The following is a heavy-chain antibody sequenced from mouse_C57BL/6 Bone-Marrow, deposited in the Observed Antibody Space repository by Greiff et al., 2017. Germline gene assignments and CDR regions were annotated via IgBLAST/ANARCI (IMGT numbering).Heavy chain of an antibody. Sequence: QVQLKQSGPELVKPGASVKLSCKASGYTFTSYDINWVKQRPGQGLEWIGWIYPRDGSTKYNEKFKGKATLTVDTSSSTAYMELHSLTSEDSAVYFCARLELDGSSGDWYFDVWGTGTTVTLSS. CDR2: IYPRDGST. CDR1: GYTFTSYD. J-gene: IGHJ1*03. CDR3: ARLELDGSSGDWYFDV. D-gene: IGHD1-1*01. V-gene: IGHV1-85*01.